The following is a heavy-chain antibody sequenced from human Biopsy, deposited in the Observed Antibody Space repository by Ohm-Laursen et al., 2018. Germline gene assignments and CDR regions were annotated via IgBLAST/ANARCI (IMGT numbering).Heavy chain of an antibody. Sequence: SSVKASCNASGYTFTTYAISWVRQAPGQGLEWMGWISAYNGNTNYAQKVQGRVTMTTDTSTSTAYMELRSLRSDDTAVYYSARGIGSMVRGVIINVNNWFDPWGQGTLVTVSS. CDR2: ISAYNGNT. CDR3: ARGIGSMVRGVIINVNNWFDP. CDR1: GYTFTTYA. V-gene: IGHV1-18*01. D-gene: IGHD3-10*01. J-gene: IGHJ5*02.